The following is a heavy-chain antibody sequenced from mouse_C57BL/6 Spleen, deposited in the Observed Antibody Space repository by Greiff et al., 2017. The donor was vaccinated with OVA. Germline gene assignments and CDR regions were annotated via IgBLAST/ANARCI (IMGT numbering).Heavy chain of an antibody. J-gene: IGHJ4*01. D-gene: IGHD3-2*02. CDR2: IHPSDSDT. CDR3: ATTAQATYAMDY. Sequence: QVQLKQPGAELVKPGASVKVSCKASGYTFTSYWMHWVKQRPGQGLEWIGRIHPSDSDTNYNQKFKGKATLTVDKSSSTAYMQLSSLTSEDSAVYYCATTAQATYAMDYWGQGTSVTVSS. V-gene: IGHV1-74*01. CDR1: GYTFTSYW.